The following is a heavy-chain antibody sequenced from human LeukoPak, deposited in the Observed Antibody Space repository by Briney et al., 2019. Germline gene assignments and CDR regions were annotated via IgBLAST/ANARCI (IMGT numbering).Heavy chain of an antibody. J-gene: IGHJ4*02. D-gene: IGHD3-22*01. CDR2: ISSHGSSI. CDR1: GFTFSDYY. CDR3: ARGDPYDTTGYPSDY. Sequence: GGSLRLSCAASGFTFSDYYMSWIRQAQGKGLEWVAFISSHGSSIFYPDSVRDRFTISRDNTRNTLYLQMNSLTADDTAVYYCARGDPYDTTGYPSDYWGQGTLVTVSS. V-gene: IGHV3-11*01.